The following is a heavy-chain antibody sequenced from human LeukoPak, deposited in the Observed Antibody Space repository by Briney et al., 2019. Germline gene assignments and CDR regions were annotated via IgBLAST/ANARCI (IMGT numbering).Heavy chain of an antibody. CDR3: ASGGPPSAVVTARFDY. V-gene: IGHV3-21*01. CDR2: ISSSSTYI. Sequence: GGSLRLSCAASGFTFSSYTMNWVRQAPGKGLEWVSYISSSSTYIYYADSLKGRFTISRDNAKNSLYLQMNSLRAEDTAVYYCASGGPPSAVVTARFDYWGRGTLVAVSS. D-gene: IGHD4-23*01. J-gene: IGHJ4*02. CDR1: GFTFSSYT.